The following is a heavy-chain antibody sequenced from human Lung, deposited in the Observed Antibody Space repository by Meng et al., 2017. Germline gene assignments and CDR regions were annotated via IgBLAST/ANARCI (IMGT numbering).Heavy chain of an antibody. D-gene: IGHD6-19*01. J-gene: IGHJ4*02. V-gene: IGHV6-1*01. CDR1: GDSSSSNSAA. Sequence: QVHLQQSCPVLVKASQTLPLTCAISGDSSSSNSAAWNWIMQSPSRGLEWLGRTYYRSKWYNGYAVSVSSRITINPDTSKNQFSLQLNSVTPEDTAVYYCARSQQWLDSWGQGTLVTVSS. CDR2: TYYRSKWYN. CDR3: ARSQQWLDS.